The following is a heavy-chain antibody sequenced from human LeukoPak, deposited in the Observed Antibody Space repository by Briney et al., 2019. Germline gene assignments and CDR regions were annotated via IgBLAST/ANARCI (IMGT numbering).Heavy chain of an antibody. V-gene: IGHV3-7*01. CDR2: IKQDGSEK. J-gene: IGHJ4*02. CDR3: ATSPTCTNTNCHSRYLES. Sequence: QPGGSLRLSCAASGFTFSSYWMSWVRQAPGKGLEWVANIKQDGSEKYYVDSVKGRFTISRDNAKNSLYLQMHGLRAEDTAFYYCATSPTCTNTNCHSRYLESWGQGTLVTVSS. D-gene: IGHD2-2*01. CDR1: GFTFSSYW.